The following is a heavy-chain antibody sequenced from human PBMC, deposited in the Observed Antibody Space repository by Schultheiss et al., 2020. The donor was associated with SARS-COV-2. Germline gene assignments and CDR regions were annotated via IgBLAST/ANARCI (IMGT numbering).Heavy chain of an antibody. D-gene: IGHD3-22*01. V-gene: IGHV4-31*03. J-gene: IGHJ6*02. CDR3: ARDQKVTMTVGRGMDV. Sequence: SETLSLTCTVSGGSISSGSYYWSWIRQPPGKGLEWIGYIYYSGSTYYNPSLKSRVTMSVDTSKNQFSLKLSSVTAADTAVYYCARDQKVTMTVGRGMDVWGQGTTVTVSS. CDR2: IYYSGST. CDR1: GGSISSGSYY.